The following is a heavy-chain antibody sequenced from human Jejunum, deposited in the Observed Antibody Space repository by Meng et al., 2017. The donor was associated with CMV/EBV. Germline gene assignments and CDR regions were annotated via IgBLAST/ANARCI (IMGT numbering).Heavy chain of an antibody. J-gene: IGHJ4*02. V-gene: IGHV3-21*01. D-gene: IGHD5-18*01. CDR3: ATLRDGYTYD. Sequence: LSGAASGFTFGRYTLTWVRRAPGKGLEWVSSISDSSGYISYADSVKGRFTISRDNAKNSLYLQMNSLRAEDTAVYYCATLRDGYTYDWGQGTLVTVSS. CDR2: ISDSSGYI. CDR1: GFTFGRYT.